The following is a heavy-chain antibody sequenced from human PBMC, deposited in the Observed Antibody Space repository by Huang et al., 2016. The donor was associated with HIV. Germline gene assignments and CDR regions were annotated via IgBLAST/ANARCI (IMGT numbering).Heavy chain of an antibody. CDR1: GGTFSSYA. J-gene: IGHJ3*01. CDR2: IIPMLATT. D-gene: IGHD6-19*01. V-gene: IGHV1-69*13. CDR3: AKDLSYSSGWYTDAFDV. Sequence: QVRLVQSGAEVKKPGSSVKVSCKASGGTFSSYAISWVRQAPGQGLEWMGGIIPMLATTNYAQRFQGRVTITADDSTSAVYMEVSGLRSEDTAVYYCAKDLSYSSGWYTDAFDVWGQGTMVLVSS.